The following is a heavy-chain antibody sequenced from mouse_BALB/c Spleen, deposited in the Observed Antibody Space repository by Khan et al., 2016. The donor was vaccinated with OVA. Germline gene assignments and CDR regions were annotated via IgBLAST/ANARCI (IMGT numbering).Heavy chain of an antibody. CDR1: GYTFTNYV. CDR3: ARFHGGY. V-gene: IGHV9-3-1*01. J-gene: IGHJ2*01. CDR2: INTYTGEP. Sequence: QIQLVQSGPELKKPGETVKISCKASGYTFTNYVMNWVKQSPGKGLKWMGWINTYTGEPTYADDFKGRFAFSLETSASTAYLQINSLKNEDTATYFCARFHGGYWGQGTTLTDSS.